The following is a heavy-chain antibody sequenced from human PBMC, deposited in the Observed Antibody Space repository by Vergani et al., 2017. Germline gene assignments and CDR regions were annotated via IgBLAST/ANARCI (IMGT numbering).Heavy chain of an antibody. CDR1: GYTFTGYY. D-gene: IGHD3-16*01. CDR3: VRMQALGPGGYYFDY. V-gene: IGHV1-2*02. CDR2: INPNSGGT. Sequence: QVQLVQSGAEVKKPGASVKVSCKASGYTFTGYYMHWVRQAPGQGLEWMGWINPNSGGTNYAQKFQGRVTMTRDTSISTAYMELSRLRSDDTAVYYCVRMQALGPGGYYFDYWGQGTLVTVSS. J-gene: IGHJ4*02.